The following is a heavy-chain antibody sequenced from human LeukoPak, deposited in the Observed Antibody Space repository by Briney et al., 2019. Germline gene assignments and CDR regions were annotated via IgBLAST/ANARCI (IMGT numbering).Heavy chain of an antibody. J-gene: IGHJ4*02. CDR3: ARLSRKFSGSLDY. CDR2: ISSSGTTI. Sequence: GGSLRLSCAASGFTLINFEMTWVRQAPGKGLEWVSYISSSGTTIYNADSVTGRFTISRDNAKNSMYLLMNSLRAEDTAVYYCARLSRKFSGSLDYWGQGTLVTVPS. V-gene: IGHV3-48*03. D-gene: IGHD6-13*01. CDR1: GFTLINFE.